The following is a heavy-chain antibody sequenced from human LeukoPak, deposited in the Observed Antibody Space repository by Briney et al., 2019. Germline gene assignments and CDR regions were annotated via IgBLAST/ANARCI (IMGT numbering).Heavy chain of an antibody. CDR1: GFIFSSYD. CDR2: IRYDGNNK. Sequence: GGSLRLSCAASGFIFSSYDMHWVRQAPGKGLEWVALIRYDGNNKYYADSVTGRFTISRDNSKNTLYLQMNSLRVDDTALYYCTRIDSSGYYFYYWGQGTLATVSS. J-gene: IGHJ4*02. D-gene: IGHD3-22*01. CDR3: TRIDSSGYYFYY. V-gene: IGHV3-30*02.